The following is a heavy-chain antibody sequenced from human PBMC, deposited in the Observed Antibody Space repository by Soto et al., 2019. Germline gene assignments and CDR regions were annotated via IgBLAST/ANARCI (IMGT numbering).Heavy chain of an antibody. V-gene: IGHV1-69*02. D-gene: IGHD3-10*01. J-gene: IGHJ6*02. Sequence: QVQLVQSGAEVKKPGSSVKVSCKASGGTFSSYTISWVRQAPGQGLEWMGRIIPILGIANYAQKFQGRVTIPADKPTSPAYMELRRLRSEDTAVYYCASLMSSGYYYGMDVWGQGTTVTVSS. CDR1: GGTFSSYT. CDR3: ASLMSSGYYYGMDV. CDR2: IIPILGIA.